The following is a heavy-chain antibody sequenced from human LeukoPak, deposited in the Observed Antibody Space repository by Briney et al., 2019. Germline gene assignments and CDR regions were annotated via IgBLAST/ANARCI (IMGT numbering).Heavy chain of an antibody. V-gene: IGHV1-2*02. D-gene: IGHD6-13*01. CDR1: GYTFTGYY. J-gene: IGHJ4*02. CDR2: INPDSGGT. Sequence: ASVKVSCKASGYTFTGYYMHWVRQAPGQGLEWMGWINPDSGGTNYAQKFQGRVTMTRDTSISTAYMELSRLRSDDTAVYYCARDRVSSSWVFDYWGQGTLVIVSS. CDR3: ARDRVSSSWVFDY.